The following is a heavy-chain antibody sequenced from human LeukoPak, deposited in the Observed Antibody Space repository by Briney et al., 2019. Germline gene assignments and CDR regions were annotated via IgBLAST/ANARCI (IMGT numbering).Heavy chain of an antibody. V-gene: IGHV3-30*04. Sequence: PGGSLRLSCAASGFTFSSYAMHWVRQAPGKGLEWVALIPYDGSNKYYADSVKGRFTVSRDNSNNTLYLQMNSLRPEDTAVYHCAKDHLDVYSDHYFMDVWGNGTTVIVSS. J-gene: IGHJ6*03. CDR1: GFTFSSYA. CDR2: IPYDGSNK. CDR3: AKDHLDVYSDHYFMDV.